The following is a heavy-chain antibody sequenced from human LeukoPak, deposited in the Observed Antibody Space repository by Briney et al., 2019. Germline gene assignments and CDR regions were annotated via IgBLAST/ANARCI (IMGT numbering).Heavy chain of an antibody. J-gene: IGHJ5*02. D-gene: IGHD2-2*01. CDR2: IIPIFGRA. CDR1: GGTFSSYA. V-gene: IGHV1-69*05. CDR3: ARGHCSSTSCYEGLDWFDP. Sequence: ASVTVSCKASGGTFSSYAISWVRQAPGQGLEWKGGIIPIFGRANYAQKFQGRVTITTDESTSTAYMELSSLRSEDTAVYYCARGHCSSTSCYEGLDWFDPWGQGTLVTVSS.